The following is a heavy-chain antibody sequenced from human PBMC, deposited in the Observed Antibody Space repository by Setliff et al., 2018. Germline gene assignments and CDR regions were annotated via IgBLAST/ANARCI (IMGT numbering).Heavy chain of an antibody. D-gene: IGHD6-13*01. CDR3: ARATGIGWPFDY. CDR2: IYPGDSDT. V-gene: IGHV5-51*01. J-gene: IGHJ4*02. Sequence: GESLKISCKGSGFSFTTYWIGWVRQVPGKGLELMGIIYPGDSDTRYSPAFQGQVTISADRSISTAHLQWSSLRASDTAMYYCARATGIGWPFDYWGQGTLVTVSS. CDR1: GFSFTTYW.